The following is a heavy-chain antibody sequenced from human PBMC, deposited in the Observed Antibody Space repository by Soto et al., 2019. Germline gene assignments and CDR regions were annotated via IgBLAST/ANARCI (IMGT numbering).Heavy chain of an antibody. J-gene: IGHJ6*01. D-gene: IGHD2-2*01. V-gene: IGHV1-18*01. Sequence: ASVKVSCKASGYTFTSYGISWVRQAPGQGLEWVGWISAYNGNSNFAQKYHGRVTMTTDTSTSTAYMEMSSLRSDDTAVYYCARIADCSTTSCSFPSRYPLRVYYYYYGLDVWG. CDR2: ISAYNGNS. CDR1: GYTFTSYG. CDR3: ARIADCSTTSCSFPSRYPLRVYYYYYGLDV.